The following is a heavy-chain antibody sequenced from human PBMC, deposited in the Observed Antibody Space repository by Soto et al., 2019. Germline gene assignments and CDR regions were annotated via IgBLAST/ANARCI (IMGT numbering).Heavy chain of an antibody. CDR3: ARGRAPAMVDY. V-gene: IGHV4-59*01. CDR2: IYYSGST. J-gene: IGHJ4*02. Sequence: PSETLSLTCTVSGGSISSYYWSWIRQPPGKGLEWIGYIYYSGSTNYNPSPKSRVTISVDTSKNQFSLKLSSVTAADTAVYYCARGRAPAMVDYWGQGTLVTVS. D-gene: IGHD5-18*01. CDR1: GGSISSYY.